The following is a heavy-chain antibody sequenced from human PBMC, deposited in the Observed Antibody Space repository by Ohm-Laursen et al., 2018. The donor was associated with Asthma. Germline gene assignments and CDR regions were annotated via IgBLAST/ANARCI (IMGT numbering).Heavy chain of an antibody. CDR3: AKDVRGESGGVCYPDY. D-gene: IGHD2-8*02. V-gene: IGHV3-30*18. Sequence: SLRLSCAASGFTFSSYGMHWVRQAPGKGLEWVAVISYDGSNKYYADSVKGRFTISRDNSKNTLYLQMNSLRAEDTAVYYCAKDVRGESGGVCYPDYWGQGTLVTVSS. CDR1: GFTFSSYG. CDR2: ISYDGSNK. J-gene: IGHJ4*02.